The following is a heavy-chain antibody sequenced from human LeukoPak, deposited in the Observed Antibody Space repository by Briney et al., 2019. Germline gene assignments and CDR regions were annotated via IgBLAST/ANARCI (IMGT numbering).Heavy chain of an antibody. J-gene: IGHJ4*02. D-gene: IGHD6-19*01. CDR3: AGTSKAVARLFDY. CDR1: GGSISSSSYY. Sequence: KASETLSLTCTVSGGSISSSSYYRGWIRQPPGEGLEWIGSIYYSGSTYYNPSLKSRVTISVDTSKNQFSLKLSSVTAADTAVYYCAGTSKAVARLFDYWGQGTLVTVSS. CDR2: IYYSGST. V-gene: IGHV4-39*01.